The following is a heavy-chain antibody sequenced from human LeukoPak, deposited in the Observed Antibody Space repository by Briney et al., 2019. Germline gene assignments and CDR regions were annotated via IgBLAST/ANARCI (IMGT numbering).Heavy chain of an antibody. D-gene: IGHD6-19*01. CDR1: GGSISSYY. CDR3: TRRRSGWPFGF. Sequence: SETLSLTRTVSGGSISSYYWSWIRQPPGKGLEWIGYIYYSGSASYNPSLKSRVTISVDTSKNRFSLKLGSVTAADTAVYYCTRRRSGWPFGFWGQGTLVTVSS. CDR2: IYYSGSA. J-gene: IGHJ4*02. V-gene: IGHV4-59*08.